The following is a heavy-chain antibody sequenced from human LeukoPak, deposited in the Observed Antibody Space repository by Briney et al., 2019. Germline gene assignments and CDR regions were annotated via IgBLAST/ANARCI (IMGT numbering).Heavy chain of an antibody. D-gene: IGHD2-8*01. V-gene: IGHV1-46*01. J-gene: IGHJ4*02. Sequence: GASVKVSCKASGYTFTSYYMHWVRQAPGQGLEWMGIINPSGGSTSYAQKFQGRVTMTRDTSTSTVYMELSSLRSEDTAVYYCARDPIHCTNGVCSSTGLDDWGQGTLVTVSS. CDR2: INPSGGST. CDR1: GYTFTSYY. CDR3: ARDPIHCTNGVCSSTGLDD.